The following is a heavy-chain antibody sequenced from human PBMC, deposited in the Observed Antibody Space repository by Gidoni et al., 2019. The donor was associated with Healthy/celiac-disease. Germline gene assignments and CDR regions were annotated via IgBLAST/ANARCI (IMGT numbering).Heavy chain of an antibody. V-gene: IGHV3-23*01. D-gene: IGHD1-26*01. CDR2: ISGSGCST. CDR3: AKVSAGWELPPSYFDY. Sequence: EVPLLESGGGLVQPGGSLRLSCAASGFTFSSYAMRGVRQAPGKGLEWGSVISGSGCSTYYSDSVKGRFTISIDNTKNTLYLQMNSLRAEDTAVYDCAKVSAGWELPPSYFDYWGQGTLVTVSS. CDR1: GFTFSSYA. J-gene: IGHJ4*02.